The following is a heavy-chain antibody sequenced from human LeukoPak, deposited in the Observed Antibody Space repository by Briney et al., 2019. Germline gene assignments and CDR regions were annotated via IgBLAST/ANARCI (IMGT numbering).Heavy chain of an antibody. J-gene: IGHJ4*02. D-gene: IGHD6-19*01. CDR1: GGSISSTGXX. V-gene: IGHV4-39*01. CDR3: ARHPVAVTRGANFDY. CDR2: IXXSGST. Sequence: SETLXLTCTVSGGSISSTGXXXXXIRXPPXXXXXXXXSIXXSGSTXXNPXLXXXXTXXVHTSKNQFSLNLTSVTTGDTAVYYCARHPVAVTRGANFDYWGQGTLVTVSS.